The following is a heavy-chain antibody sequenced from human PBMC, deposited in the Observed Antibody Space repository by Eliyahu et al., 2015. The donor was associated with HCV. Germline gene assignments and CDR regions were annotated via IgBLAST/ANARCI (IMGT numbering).Heavy chain of an antibody. Sequence: QVQLVQSGAEVKKPGASVKVSCKASGYTFTSYGISWVRQAPGQGLEWMGWISAYNGNTNYCQKPPGQVTMTTDTSTSTAYMELRSLRSDDTAVYYCARDRPVVVPAANNWFDPWGQGTLVTVSS. CDR1: GYTFTSYG. CDR3: ARDRPVVVPAANNWFDP. D-gene: IGHD2-2*01. J-gene: IGHJ5*02. V-gene: IGHV1-18*01. CDR2: ISAYNGNT.